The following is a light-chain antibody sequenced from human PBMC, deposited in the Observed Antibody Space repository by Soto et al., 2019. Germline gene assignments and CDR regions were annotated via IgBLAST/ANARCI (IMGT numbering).Light chain of an antibody. CDR2: GAS. V-gene: IGKV3-15*01. CDR3: QQYNNWPRT. J-gene: IGKJ2*01. CDR1: QSVSSN. Sequence: EIVMTQSPATLSVSPGERATLYCRASQSVSSNLAWYQQKPDQAPRLLIYGASTRATGIPARFSGSGSGTEFTLTISSLQSEDFAVYYCQQYNNWPRTFGQGTKLEIK.